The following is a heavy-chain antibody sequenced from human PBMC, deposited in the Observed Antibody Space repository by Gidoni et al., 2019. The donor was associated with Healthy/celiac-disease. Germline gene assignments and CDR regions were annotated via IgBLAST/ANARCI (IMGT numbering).Heavy chain of an antibody. CDR3: ARHEPSFVVVPAAITP. J-gene: IGHJ5*02. CDR1: GYSFSSYW. CDR2: LNPSASYT. D-gene: IGHD2-2*02. V-gene: IGHV5-10-1*03. Sequence: EVQLVQSGAEVKKPGEALRISCKGSGYSFSSYWISWVRQMPGNGLEWKGRLNPSASYTNYSPSFQGHVPISADKSISTAYLQWSSLKASDTAMYYCARHEPSFVVVPAAITPWGQGTLVTVSS.